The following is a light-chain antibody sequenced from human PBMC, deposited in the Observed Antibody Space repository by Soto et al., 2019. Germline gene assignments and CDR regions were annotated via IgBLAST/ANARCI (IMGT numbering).Light chain of an antibody. V-gene: IGLV4-69*01. CDR2: LNSDGSH. Sequence: QPVLTQSPSASASLGASVKLTCTLSSGNSSYAIAWHQQQPEKGPRYLMKLNSDGSHSKGDGIPDRFSGSSSGAERYLTISSLQSVDEADYYCQTWGTGIWVFGGGTQLTVL. CDR3: QTWGTGIWV. CDR1: SGNSSYA. J-gene: IGLJ3*02.